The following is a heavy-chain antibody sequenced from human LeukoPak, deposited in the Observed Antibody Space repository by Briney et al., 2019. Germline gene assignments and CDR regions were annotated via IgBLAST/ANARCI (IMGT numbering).Heavy chain of an antibody. D-gene: IGHD1-1*01. CDR2: VKSKTEGGTT. J-gene: IGHJ4*02. CDR1: GFTFSIAW. CDR3: AESSSGFDY. V-gene: IGHV3-15*01. Sequence: PGGSLRLSCAASGFTFSIAWMSWVRQAPGKGLEWVGRVKSKTEGGTTHYAAPVKGRFTISRDDSKNTLYLQMNSLRAEDTAVYYCAESSSGFDYWGQGTLVTVSS.